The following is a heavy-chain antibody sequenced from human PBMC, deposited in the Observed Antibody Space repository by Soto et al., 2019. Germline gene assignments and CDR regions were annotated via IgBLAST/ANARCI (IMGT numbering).Heavy chain of an antibody. CDR3: ASLNWNYLGYYNSMDV. V-gene: IGHV4-59*01. D-gene: IGHD1-7*01. CDR1: GGSISSYY. J-gene: IGHJ6*02. Sequence: NPSETLSLTCTVSGGSISSYYWSWIRQPPGKGLEWIGYIYYSGSTNYNPSLKSRVTISVDTSKNQFSLKLSSVTAADTAVYYCASLNWNYLGYYNSMDVWGQWTTVTV. CDR2: IYYSGST.